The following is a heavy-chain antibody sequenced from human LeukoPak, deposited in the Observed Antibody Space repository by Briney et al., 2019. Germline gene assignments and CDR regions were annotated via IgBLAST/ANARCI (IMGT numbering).Heavy chain of an antibody. D-gene: IGHD3-10*01. CDR3: AKDYYGSGSSSCGMDV. CDR2: ISSSSSTI. CDR1: GFTFSSYS. V-gene: IGHV3-48*01. J-gene: IGHJ6*02. Sequence: GGSLRLSCAASGFTFSSYSMNWVRQAPGKGLEWVSYISSSSSTIYYADSVKGRFTISRDNSKNTLYLQMNSLKTEDTAVYYCAKDYYGSGSSSCGMDVWGQGTTVTVSS.